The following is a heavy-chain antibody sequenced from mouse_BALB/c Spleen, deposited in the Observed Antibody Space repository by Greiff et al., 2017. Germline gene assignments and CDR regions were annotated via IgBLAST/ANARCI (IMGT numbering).Heavy chain of an antibody. CDR1: GYSFTSYW. Sequence: EVQLQQSGTVLARPGASVKMSCKASGYSFTSYWMHWVKQRPGQGLEWIGAIYPGNSDTSYNQKFKGKAKLTAVTSASTAYMELSSLTNEDSAVYYCTITTATGFAYWGQGTLVTVSA. CDR3: TITTATGFAY. V-gene: IGHV1-5*01. D-gene: IGHD1-2*01. J-gene: IGHJ3*01. CDR2: IYPGNSDT.